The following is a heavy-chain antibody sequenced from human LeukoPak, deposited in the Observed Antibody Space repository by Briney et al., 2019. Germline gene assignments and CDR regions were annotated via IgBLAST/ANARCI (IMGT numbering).Heavy chain of an antibody. CDR3: VRDLDWGGCDL. CDR2: IFHTGST. CDR1: GGSINSFF. Sequence: SETLSLTCTVSGGSINSFFWTWVRQPPGKGLEWIGNIFHTGSTSYNPSLKSRVTISRDPSRNQFSLRLSSVTAADTAIYYCVRDLDWGGCDLWGQGKMDTVSS. V-gene: IGHV4-59*01. J-gene: IGHJ3*01. D-gene: IGHD3/OR15-3a*01.